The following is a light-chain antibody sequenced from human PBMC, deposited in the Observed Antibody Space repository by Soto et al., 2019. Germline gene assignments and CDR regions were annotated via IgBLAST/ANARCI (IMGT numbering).Light chain of an antibody. V-gene: IGKV3-20*01. Sequence: EIVLTQSPGTLSLSPGERATLSCRASQSVSSSYLAWYQKKPGQAPRLLIYGASSRATGIPDRFSGSGSGTDFTLTISRLEPEDFAVYYCQQYGSSLSMYTFGQGTKLEIK. CDR2: GAS. CDR1: QSVSSSY. J-gene: IGKJ2*01. CDR3: QQYGSSLSMYT.